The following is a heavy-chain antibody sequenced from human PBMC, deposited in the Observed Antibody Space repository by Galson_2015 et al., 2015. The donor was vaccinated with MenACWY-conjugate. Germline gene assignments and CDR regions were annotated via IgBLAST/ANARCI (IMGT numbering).Heavy chain of an antibody. CDR2: ISSGGSTI. Sequence: SLRLSCAASGFTFSSYSMNWVRQAPGKGLEWVSCISSGGSTIYYADSVKGRFTISRDNSKNTLYLQMNNLRAEDTALYYCAKDIAVDGMWYFDYWGQGTLVTVSS. V-gene: IGHV3-48*01. CDR1: GFTFSSYS. D-gene: IGHD6-19*01. J-gene: IGHJ4*02. CDR3: AKDIAVDGMWYFDY.